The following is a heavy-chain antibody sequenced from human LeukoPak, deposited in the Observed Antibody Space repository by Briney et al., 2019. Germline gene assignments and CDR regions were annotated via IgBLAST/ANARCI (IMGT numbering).Heavy chain of an antibody. D-gene: IGHD1-1*01. V-gene: IGHV3-7*01. CDR1: GFTFSSYW. CDR2: IKQDGSEK. J-gene: IGHJ3*02. CDR3: ARSGLFQQWNDVDAFDI. Sequence: PGGSLRLSCAASGFTFSSYWMTWVRQAPGKGLEWVANIKQDGSEKYYVDSVKGRFTISRDNTKNSLYLQMNSLRAEDTAVYYCARSGLFQQWNDVDAFDIWGQGTMVTVSS.